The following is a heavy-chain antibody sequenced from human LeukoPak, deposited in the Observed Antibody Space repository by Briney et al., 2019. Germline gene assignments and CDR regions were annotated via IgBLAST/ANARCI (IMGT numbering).Heavy chain of an antibody. D-gene: IGHD3-10*02. CDR2: ISSSGSTI. Sequence: PGGSLSLSCAASGFTFSSYEMNWVRQAPGKGLEWVSYISSSGSTIYYADSAKGRFTISRDNAKNSLYLQMNSLRAEDTAVYYCAELGITMIGGVWGKGTTVTISS. V-gene: IGHV3-48*03. J-gene: IGHJ6*04. CDR3: AELGITMIGGV. CDR1: GFTFSSYE.